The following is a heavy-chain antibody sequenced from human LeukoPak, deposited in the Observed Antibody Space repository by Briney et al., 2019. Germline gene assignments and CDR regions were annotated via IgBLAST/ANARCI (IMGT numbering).Heavy chain of an antibody. V-gene: IGHV3-33*01. D-gene: IGHD6-13*01. CDR2: IWYDGSNK. J-gene: IGHJ3*02. Sequence: PGGSLRPSCAPFGSTLGSYGMHWARQPPGKGWDWVAVIWYDGSNKYYADSVKGRFTISRDNSKNTLYLQMNSLRAEDTAVYYCARDHYSSSWLDAFDIWGQGTMVTVSS. CDR3: ARDHYSSSWLDAFDI. CDR1: GSTLGSYG.